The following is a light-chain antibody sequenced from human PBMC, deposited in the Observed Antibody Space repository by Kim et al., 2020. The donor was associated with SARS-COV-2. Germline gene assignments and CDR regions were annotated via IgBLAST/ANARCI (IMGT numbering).Light chain of an antibody. Sequence: AIQLTQAPSSLSASVGDRVTITCRASQGISSDLAWYQQKPGRAPKLLIHDASSMESGVPSRFSGSGSGTEFTLTISSLQPDDFATYYCQQYINFPLTFGGGTKVDIK. V-gene: IGKV1D-13*01. J-gene: IGKJ4*01. CDR1: QGISSD. CDR2: DAS. CDR3: QQYINFPLT.